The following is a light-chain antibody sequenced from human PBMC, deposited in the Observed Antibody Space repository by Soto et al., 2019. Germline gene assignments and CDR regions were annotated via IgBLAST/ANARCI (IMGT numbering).Light chain of an antibody. CDR2: KVS. J-gene: IGKJ5*01. CDR3: QQYGTSEIT. Sequence: VMTQSPLSLPVTLGHLASITCRSSQSLVYSDGNTYLNWFQQRPGQSPRRLIYKVSNRDSGVPDRYSASGSGTDFTLTSSRLEHEYCAVFLCQQYGTSEITFGQGTRLEIK. CDR1: QSLVYSDGNTY. V-gene: IGKV2-30*01.